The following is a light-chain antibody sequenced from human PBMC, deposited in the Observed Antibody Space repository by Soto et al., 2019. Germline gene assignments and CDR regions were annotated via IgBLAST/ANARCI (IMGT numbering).Light chain of an antibody. CDR2: DAS. CDR3: QQRSNWPLIT. Sequence: MLTQSPATLSLSPGERATLSCRASQSVSSYLAWYQQNPGQAPRLLIYDASNRATGIAARFSGSGSGTDFTLTISSLEPEDFAVYYCQQRSNWPLITFGQGTRREIK. J-gene: IGKJ5*01. CDR1: QSVSSY. V-gene: IGKV3-11*01.